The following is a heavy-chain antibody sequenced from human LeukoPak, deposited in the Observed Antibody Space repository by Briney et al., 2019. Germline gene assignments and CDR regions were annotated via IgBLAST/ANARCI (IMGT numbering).Heavy chain of an antibody. J-gene: IGHJ4*02. V-gene: IGHV5-51*01. CDR2: IYPGDSDT. CDR1: GYSFTNYW. CDR3: ARYGVEYSGSAGLDH. D-gene: IGHD3-10*01. Sequence: GESLKISCRGSGYSFTNYWIAWVRQMPGKGPEWMGIIYPGDSDTRYSPSFQGQVTISADKSVSTAYLQWSSLKASDTAMYYCARYGVEYSGSAGLDHWGQGTLVTVSS.